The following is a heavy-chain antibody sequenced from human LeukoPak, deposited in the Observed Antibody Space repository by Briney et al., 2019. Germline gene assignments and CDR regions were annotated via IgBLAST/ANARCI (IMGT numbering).Heavy chain of an antibody. Sequence: GGSLRLSCAASGFIFSDFYMTWIRQAPGKGLEWVSYISNSGSTIYYADSVKGRFTISRDNAKNSLFLQMNSLRPGDTAVYYCARDNIYDSSAYWGQGTLVTVSS. CDR3: ARDNIYDSSAY. D-gene: IGHD3-22*01. CDR1: GFIFSDFY. J-gene: IGHJ4*02. V-gene: IGHV3-11*04. CDR2: ISNSGSTI.